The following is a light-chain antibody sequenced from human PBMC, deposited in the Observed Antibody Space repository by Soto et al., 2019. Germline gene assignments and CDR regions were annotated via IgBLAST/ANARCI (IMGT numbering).Light chain of an antibody. J-gene: IGLJ1*01. V-gene: IGLV2-14*01. CDR1: SNDVGGYDY. CDR2: EVS. Sequence: QSALTQPASVSGSPGQSITIPCTGTSNDVGGYDYVSWYQQHPGKAPKFMIYEVSDRPSGVSPRFSGSKSGNTASLTISGLQTEDEADYYCISYTSISTYVFGTGTKVTVL. CDR3: ISYTSISTYV.